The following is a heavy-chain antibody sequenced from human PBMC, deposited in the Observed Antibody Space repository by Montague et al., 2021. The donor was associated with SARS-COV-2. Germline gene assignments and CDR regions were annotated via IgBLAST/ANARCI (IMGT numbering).Heavy chain of an antibody. CDR3: AHRGMIRGLIFDY. V-gene: IGHV2-5*01. CDR1: GFSLRSDDEG. D-gene: IGHD3-10*01. J-gene: IGHJ4*02. CDR2: IYWNGDK. Sequence: PALVIPTQTLTLTCTFSGFSLRSDDEGVAWIRQSPGQALEWLAVIYWNGDKRYSPSLQRRLTITKDTSENQVVLTMTNMDPVGTATYYCAHRGMIRGLIFDYWGQGTPVTVSS.